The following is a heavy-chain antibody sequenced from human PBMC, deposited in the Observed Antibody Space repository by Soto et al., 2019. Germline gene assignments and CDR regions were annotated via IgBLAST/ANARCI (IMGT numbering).Heavy chain of an antibody. CDR2: IYPGDSDT. CDR1: GYSLTSYW. CDR3: ARPVADGDSGYYYYGMDV. Sequence: GESLKISCKGSGYSLTSYWIGWVRQMPGKGLEWMGIIYPGDSDTRYSPSFQGQVTISADKSISTAYLQWSSLKASDTAMYYCARPVADGDSGYYYYGMDVWGQGTTVTVS. V-gene: IGHV5-51*01. D-gene: IGHD4-17*01. J-gene: IGHJ6*02.